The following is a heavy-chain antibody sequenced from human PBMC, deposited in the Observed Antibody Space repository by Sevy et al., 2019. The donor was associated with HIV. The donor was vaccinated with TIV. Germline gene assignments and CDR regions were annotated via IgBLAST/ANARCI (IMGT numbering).Heavy chain of an antibody. V-gene: IGHV3-7*03. CDR3: ARDCNSRTCLWGLDV. J-gene: IGHJ6*02. CDR1: GFTFHTYW. CDR2: IKVDGSEI. D-gene: IGHD1-26*01. Sequence: GGSLRLSCVASGFTFHTYWMSWVRQAPGKGLEWVAHIKVDGSEIYYVDSVKGRFTISRDNAKNSLYLQMNSLRVEDTGVYYCARDCNSRTCLWGLDVWSQGTTVTVSS.